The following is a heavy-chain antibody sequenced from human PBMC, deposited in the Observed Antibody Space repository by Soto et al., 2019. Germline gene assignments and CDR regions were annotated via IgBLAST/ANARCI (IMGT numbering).Heavy chain of an antibody. J-gene: IGHJ3*02. D-gene: IGHD6-19*01. Sequence: QVQLVQSGAEVKKPGASVKVSCKASGYTFTSYGISWVRQAPGQGLEWMGWISAYNGNTNYAQKLQGRVTMTTDTSTSTAYMELRSLRSDDRAVYYWARVGSNGAVAGSDAFDIWGQGTMVTVSS. CDR1: GYTFTSYG. CDR3: ARVGSNGAVAGSDAFDI. V-gene: IGHV1-18*01. CDR2: ISAYNGNT.